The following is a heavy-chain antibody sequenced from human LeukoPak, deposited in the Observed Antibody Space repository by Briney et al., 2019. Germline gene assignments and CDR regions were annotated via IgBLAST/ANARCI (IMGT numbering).Heavy chain of an antibody. CDR2: IYTSGRT. D-gene: IGHD1-26*01. J-gene: IGHJ5*02. CDR3: ARDEELARSCWFDP. V-gene: IGHV4-4*07. Sequence: SETLSLTCTVSGGSISSYYWSWIREPAGEGLEWIGRIYTSGRTKYNPSLECRVTMSVDTSKNPFSLQLSSVTAADTAVYYCARDEELARSCWFDPWGQGTLVTVSS. CDR1: GGSISSYY.